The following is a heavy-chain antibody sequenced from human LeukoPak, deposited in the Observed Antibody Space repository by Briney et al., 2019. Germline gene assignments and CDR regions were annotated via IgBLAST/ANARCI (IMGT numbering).Heavy chain of an antibody. Sequence: GGSLRLSCAASGFTFSSYWMSWVRQAPGKGLEWVANIKKDGSEKYYVDSVKGRFTIFRDNAKTSLYLQMNSLRAEDTAVYYCARDLSGVAGYTYGRGIDYWGQGTLVTVS. CDR1: GFTFSSYW. J-gene: IGHJ4*02. D-gene: IGHD5-18*01. CDR3: ARDLSGVAGYTYGRGIDY. CDR2: IKKDGSEK. V-gene: IGHV3-7*01.